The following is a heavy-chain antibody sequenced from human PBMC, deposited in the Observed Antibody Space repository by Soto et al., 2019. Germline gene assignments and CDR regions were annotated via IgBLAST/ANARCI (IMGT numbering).Heavy chain of an antibody. CDR2: ISTRSDI. CDR1: GFTFSGYS. V-gene: IGHV3-21*01. Sequence: GSLRLSCAASGFTFSGYSMNWVRQAPGKGLDWVASISTRSDIYYADSVKGRFTISRDNAKNSVSLQMNSLRAEDTAVYYCAREETAWPLAYGLDVWGQGTTVTVSS. CDR3: AREETAWPLAYGLDV. D-gene: IGHD2-21*02. J-gene: IGHJ6*02.